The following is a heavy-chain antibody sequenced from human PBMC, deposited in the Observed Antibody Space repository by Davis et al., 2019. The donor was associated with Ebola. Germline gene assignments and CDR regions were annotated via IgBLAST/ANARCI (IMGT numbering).Heavy chain of an antibody. CDR3: ARDLGDHIDY. V-gene: IGHV1-18*04. D-gene: IGHD3-10*01. J-gene: IGHJ4*02. Sequence: SVHVSLKASLYILLSYPISSLRQPPAQGLDGVGWICVNSGNPISAHHLHDRATLTRDTTTSTIYMELNSLRSDDTAVYFCARDLGDHIDYWGQGTLVTV. CDR1: LYILLSYP. CDR2: ICVNSGNP.